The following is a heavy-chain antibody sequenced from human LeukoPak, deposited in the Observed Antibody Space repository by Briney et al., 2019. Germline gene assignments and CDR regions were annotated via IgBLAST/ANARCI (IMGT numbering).Heavy chain of an antibody. J-gene: IGHJ3*02. Sequence: SETLSLTCAVYGGSISGYYWSWIRQPPGKGLEWIGSIYYSGSTYYNPSLKSRVTISVDTSKNQFSLKLSSVTAADTAVYYCARDHRRVHAFDIWGQGTMVTVSS. D-gene: IGHD3-10*01. CDR3: ARDHRRVHAFDI. CDR2: IYYSGST. CDR1: GGSISGYY. V-gene: IGHV4-34*01.